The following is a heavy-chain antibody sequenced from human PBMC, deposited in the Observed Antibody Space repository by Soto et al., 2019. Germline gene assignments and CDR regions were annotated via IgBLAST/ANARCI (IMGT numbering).Heavy chain of an antibody. CDR2: ISSSGSTI. V-gene: IGHV3-11*01. CDR1: GFTFSTYA. J-gene: IGHJ6*02. CDR3: ARDQMTTAPGYYGMDV. Sequence: GGSLRLSCAASGFTFSTYAMSWIRQAPGKGLEWVSYISSSGSTIYYADSVKGRFTISRDNAKNSLYLQMNSLRAEDTAVYYCARDQMTTAPGYYGMDVWGQGTTVTVSS. D-gene: IGHD4-17*01.